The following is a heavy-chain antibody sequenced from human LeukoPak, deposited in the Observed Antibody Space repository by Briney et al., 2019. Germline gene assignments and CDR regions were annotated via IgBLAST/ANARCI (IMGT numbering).Heavy chain of an antibody. D-gene: IGHD6-13*01. Sequence: GGSLRLSCAGSGFTFSDFWMTWVRQTPGKGLEWVANIKQDGSEKYYVDSVKGRFTISRDNAKNSLYLQMNSLRAEDTAVYHCAKDKYSPVRSMSEAAYYFDFWGPGTLVTVSS. CDR1: GFTFSDFW. V-gene: IGHV3-7*03. CDR2: IKQDGSEK. J-gene: IGHJ4*02. CDR3: AKDKYSPVRSMSEAAYYFDF.